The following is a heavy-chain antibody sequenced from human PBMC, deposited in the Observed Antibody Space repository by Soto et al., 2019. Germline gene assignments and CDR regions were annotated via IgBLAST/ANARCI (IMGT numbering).Heavy chain of an antibody. D-gene: IGHD3-10*01. V-gene: IGHV4-34*01. Sequence: PSETLSLTCAVYGGSFSGYYWSWIRQPPGKGLEWIGEINHSGSTNYNPSLKSRVTISVDTSKNQFSLKLSSVTAADPAVYYCARDGSGNSFAFDIWGQGTMVTVSS. J-gene: IGHJ3*02. CDR3: ARDGSGNSFAFDI. CDR1: GGSFSGYY. CDR2: INHSGST.